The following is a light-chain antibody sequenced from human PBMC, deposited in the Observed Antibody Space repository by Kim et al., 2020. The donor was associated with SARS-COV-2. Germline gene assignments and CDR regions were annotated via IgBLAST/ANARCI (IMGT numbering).Light chain of an antibody. CDR3: QSYDSTNHRV. CDR1: SGSIATNY. CDR2: ADT. V-gene: IGLV6-57*03. J-gene: IGLJ3*02. Sequence: NTVTISCTRSSGSIATNYVQWYQQRPGSAPTTVIYADTQRPSGVPGRFSGSIDSSSNSASLTISGMRTEDEADYYCQSYDSTNHRVFGGGTQLTVL.